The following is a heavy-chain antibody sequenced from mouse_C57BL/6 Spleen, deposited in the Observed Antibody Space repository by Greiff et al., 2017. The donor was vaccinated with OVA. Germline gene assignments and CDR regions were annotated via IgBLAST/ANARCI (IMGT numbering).Heavy chain of an antibody. J-gene: IGHJ3*01. CDR2: INPNNGGT. CDR3: AREENDYGFAY. V-gene: IGHV1-26*01. Sequence: VQLQQSGPELVKPGASVKISCKASGYTFTDYYMNWVKQSHGKSLEWIGDINPNNGGTRYNQKFKGKATLTVDKSSSTAYMELRRLTSEDSAVYYCAREENDYGFAYWGQGTLVTVSA. CDR1: GYTFTDYY. D-gene: IGHD2-4*01.